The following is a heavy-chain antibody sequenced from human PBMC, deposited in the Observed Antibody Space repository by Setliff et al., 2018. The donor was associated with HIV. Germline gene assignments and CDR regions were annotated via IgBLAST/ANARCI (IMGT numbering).Heavy chain of an antibody. CDR2: MNTNSGNT. CDR3: ARGSRGDYGDYGAFIRYFDL. Sequence: ASVKVSCKASGYTFTGYYMHWVRQDPGQGLEWMGWMNTNSGNTGYAQKFQGRVTITKNTPISTTYMELSSLRSEDTAVYYCARGSRGDYGDYGAFIRYFDLWGRGTLVTVSS. V-gene: IGHV1-8*03. CDR1: GYTFTGYY. J-gene: IGHJ2*01. D-gene: IGHD4-17*01.